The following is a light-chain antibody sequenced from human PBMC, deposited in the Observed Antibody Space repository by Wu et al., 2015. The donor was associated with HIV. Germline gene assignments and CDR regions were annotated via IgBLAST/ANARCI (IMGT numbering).Light chain of an antibody. J-gene: IGKJ1*01. CDR3: HQYESKYRT. CDR1: ENINLW. CDR2: KAS. V-gene: IGKV1-5*03. Sequence: DIQMTQSPSTLSASVGDAVNITCRASENINLWLAWHQQKSGKAPKLLIYKASNLGGLGPTEGLGAGGSGTEFTLTINNLQPDDFATYYCHQYESKYRTFGQGTKVEVK.